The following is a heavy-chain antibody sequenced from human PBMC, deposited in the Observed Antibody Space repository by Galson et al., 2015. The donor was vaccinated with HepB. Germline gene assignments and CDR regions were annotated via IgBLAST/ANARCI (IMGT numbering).Heavy chain of an antibody. CDR3: ARGRSSGSGLGNSDFDY. J-gene: IGHJ4*02. V-gene: IGHV3-30-3*01. CDR1: GFTSSTYA. CDR2: ISYDGSNK. D-gene: IGHD3-10*01. Sequence: SLRLSCAASGFTSSTYAMHWVRQAPGKGLEWVAVISYDGSNKYYADSVKGRFTISRDNSKNTLYLQMNSLRAEDTAVYYCARGRSSGSGLGNSDFDYWGQGTLVTVSS.